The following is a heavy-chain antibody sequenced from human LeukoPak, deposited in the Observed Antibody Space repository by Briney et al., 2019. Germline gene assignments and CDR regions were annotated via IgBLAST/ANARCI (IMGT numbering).Heavy chain of an antibody. V-gene: IGHV4-38-2*02. CDR1: GYSITSGYY. J-gene: IGHJ4*02. D-gene: IGHD1/OR15-1a*01. CDR2: IYHSGNT. CDR3: AREANNYYFDY. Sequence: KPSETLSLTCTVSGYSITSGYYWGWIRQPPGKGLEWIGNIYHSGNTYYNPSLKSRVTISVDTSKNQFSLKLSSVTAADTAVYYCAREANNYYFDYWGQGTLVTVSS.